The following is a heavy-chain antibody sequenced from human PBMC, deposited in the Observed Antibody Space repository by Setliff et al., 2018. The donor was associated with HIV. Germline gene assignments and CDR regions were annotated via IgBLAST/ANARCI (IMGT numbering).Heavy chain of an antibody. V-gene: IGHV4-59*03. J-gene: IGHJ6*03. CDR1: GGFSGTYY. Sequence: PSETLSLTCTVSGGFSGTYYWSWIRQSPGKGLEWIGSVYYTGSTNYNPSLECRVTMSVDTSKNQFSLRLMSLTAAATAIYYCARGRVTLNGVAAGHHYMDVWGKGNTVTVSS. CDR3: ARGRVTLNGVAAGHHYMDV. D-gene: IGHD3-3*01. CDR2: VYYTGST.